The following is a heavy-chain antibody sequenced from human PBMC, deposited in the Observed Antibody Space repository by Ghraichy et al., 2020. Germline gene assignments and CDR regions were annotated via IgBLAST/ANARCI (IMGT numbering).Heavy chain of an antibody. CDR3: GRDKIVAAIDY. D-gene: IGHD6-25*01. CDR1: GFTFSSYW. CDR2: INSDGSST. V-gene: IGHV3-74*03. J-gene: IGHJ4*02. Sequence: GGSLRLSCAASGFTFSSYWMHWVRQAPGKGLVWVSRINSDGSSTTYADSVKVRFTISRDNAKNTVYLQMHSLRAEDTAVYYCGRDKIVAAIDYWGQGTLVTVSS.